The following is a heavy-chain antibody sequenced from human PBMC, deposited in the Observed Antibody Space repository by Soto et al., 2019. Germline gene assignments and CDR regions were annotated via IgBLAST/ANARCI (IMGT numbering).Heavy chain of an antibody. CDR1: GFNFSSYW. CDR3: ARDGGIYFSYYYYGMDV. Sequence: TGGSLRLSCEAYGFNFSSYWMSWVRQAPGKGLEWVANIKQDGSEKYYVDSVKGRFTISRDNAKNSLYLQMNSLRAEDTAVYYCARDGGIYFSYYYYGMDVWGQGTTVTVSS. D-gene: IGHD1-26*01. CDR2: IKQDGSEK. V-gene: IGHV3-7*05. J-gene: IGHJ6*02.